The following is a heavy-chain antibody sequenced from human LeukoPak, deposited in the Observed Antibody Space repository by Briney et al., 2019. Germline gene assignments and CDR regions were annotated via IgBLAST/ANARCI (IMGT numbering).Heavy chain of an antibody. CDR3: TRGRASVGQLIHDY. V-gene: IGHV4-59*13. J-gene: IGHJ4*02. D-gene: IGHD5-24*01. CDR1: GRPICSYY. CDR2: IHYSGST. Sequence: SETLSLTCTVPGRPICSYYRKSIRQPPGKGLEWIGYIHYSGSTNFNPSLKSRVTISVDTSKNQFSLKLSSVTAAGTAVYYCTRGRASVGQLIHDYWGQGTLVTVSS.